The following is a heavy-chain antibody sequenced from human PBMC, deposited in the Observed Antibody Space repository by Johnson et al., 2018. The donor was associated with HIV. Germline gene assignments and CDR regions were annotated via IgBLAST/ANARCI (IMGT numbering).Heavy chain of an antibody. CDR2: IKQDGSEK. V-gene: IGHV3-7*02. Sequence: LQLVESGGGLVKPGGSLRLSCAASGFSFTNAWLSWVRQAPGKGLEWVANIKQDGSEKYCVDSVKGRFTISRDNAKNSLYLQMNSLRAEDTAVYYCARGGGDCGGDCFLGAFDIWGQGTMVTVSS. D-gene: IGHD2-21*01. CDR3: ARGGGDCGGDCFLGAFDI. J-gene: IGHJ3*02. CDR1: GFSFTNAW.